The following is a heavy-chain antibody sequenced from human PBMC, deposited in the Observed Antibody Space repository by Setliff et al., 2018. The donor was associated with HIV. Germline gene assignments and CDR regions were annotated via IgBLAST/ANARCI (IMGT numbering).Heavy chain of an antibody. Sequence: SETLSLTCTVSGGSISSYYWSWIRQPPGKGLEWIGYIYTCGSTNYNPSLKSRVTISVDTSKNQFSLKLSSVTAADTAVYYCAGCSGGSCPFDAFDIWGQGTMVTVSS. CDR2: IYTCGST. CDR3: AGCSGGSCPFDAFDI. J-gene: IGHJ3*02. D-gene: IGHD2-15*01. CDR1: GGSISSYY. V-gene: IGHV4-4*09.